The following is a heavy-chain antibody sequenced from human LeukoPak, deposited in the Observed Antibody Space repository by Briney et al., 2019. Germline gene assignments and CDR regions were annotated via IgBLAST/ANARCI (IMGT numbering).Heavy chain of an antibody. CDR1: GFTFSSQA. Sequence: GGSLRLSCAASGFTFSSQAMSWVRQAPGKGLEWVSAISGSGGSTYYADSVKGRFTISRDNSKNTLYLQMNSLRAEDTAVYYCAKDGLYESSGYHFDYWGQGTLVTVSS. V-gene: IGHV3-23*01. CDR3: AKDGLYESSGYHFDY. D-gene: IGHD3-22*01. J-gene: IGHJ4*02. CDR2: ISGSGGST.